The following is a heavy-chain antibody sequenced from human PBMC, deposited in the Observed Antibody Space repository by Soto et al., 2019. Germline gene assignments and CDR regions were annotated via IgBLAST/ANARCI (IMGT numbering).Heavy chain of an antibody. Sequence: GGSLRLSCAASGFTFDDYAMHWVRQAQGKGLEWVSGISWNSGSIGYADSVKGRFTISRDNAKNSLYLQMNSLRAEDTALYYCAKDFRFAYDSSGYYTPGAFDIWGQGTMVTVSS. CDR3: AKDFRFAYDSSGYYTPGAFDI. D-gene: IGHD3-22*01. J-gene: IGHJ3*02. CDR2: ISWNSGSI. V-gene: IGHV3-9*01. CDR1: GFTFDDYA.